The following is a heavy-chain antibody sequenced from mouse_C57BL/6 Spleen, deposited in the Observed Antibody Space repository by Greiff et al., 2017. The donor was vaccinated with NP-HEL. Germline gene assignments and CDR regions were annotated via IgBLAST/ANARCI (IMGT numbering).Heavy chain of an antibody. D-gene: IGHD3-2*02. J-gene: IGHJ3*01. CDR3: ARGDSLGQEAWFAY. V-gene: IGHV1-69*01. CDR1: GYTFTSYW. CDR2: IDPSDSYT. Sequence: QVQLQQPGAELVMPGASVKLSCKASGYTFTSYWMHWVKQRPGQGLEWIGEIDPSDSYTNYNQKFKGKSTLTVDKSSSTAYMQLSSLTSEDSAVYYCARGDSLGQEAWFAYWGQGTLVTVSA.